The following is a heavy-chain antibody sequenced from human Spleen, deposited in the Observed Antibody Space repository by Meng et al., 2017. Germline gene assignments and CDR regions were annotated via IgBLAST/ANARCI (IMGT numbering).Heavy chain of an antibody. CDR1: GFTFSSYE. D-gene: IGHD5-18*01. CDR3: ARAVIYTYVSLDY. Sequence: GGSLRLSCAASGFTFSSYEMNWVRQAPGKGLEWVSYVSGSGYTIYYADSVKGRFTISRDNAKNSLYLQMTSLRGDDTAVYFCARAVIYTYVSLDYWGQGTLVTVSS. J-gene: IGHJ4*02. CDR2: VSGSGYTI. V-gene: IGHV3-48*03.